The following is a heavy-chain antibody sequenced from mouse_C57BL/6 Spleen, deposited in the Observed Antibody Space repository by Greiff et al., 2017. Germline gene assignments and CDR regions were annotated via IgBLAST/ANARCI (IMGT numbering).Heavy chain of an antibody. D-gene: IGHD2-4*01. CDR3: ARGIYYDYDGGFDY. CDR1: GYTFTSYW. Sequence: QVQLQQSGAELVKPGASVKMSCKASGYTFTSYWITWVKQRPGQGLEWIGDIYPGSGSTNYNEKFKSKATLTVDTSSSTAYMQLSSLTSEASAVYYCARGIYYDYDGGFDYWGQGTTLTVSS. J-gene: IGHJ2*01. V-gene: IGHV1-55*01. CDR2: IYPGSGST.